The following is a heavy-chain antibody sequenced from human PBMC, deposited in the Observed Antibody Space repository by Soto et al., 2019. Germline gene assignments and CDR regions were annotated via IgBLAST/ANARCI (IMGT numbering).Heavy chain of an antibody. J-gene: IGHJ3*02. CDR2: IKQDGSEA. CDR3: ARVGMIVVVVGAFDI. CDR1: GFTFSSFW. V-gene: IGHV3-7*01. D-gene: IGHD3-22*01. Sequence: GGSLRLSCTASGFTFSSFWMHWVRQAPGKGLEWVANIKQDGSEANYVDSVRGRFTISRDNGKNSLYLQMNNLRAEDTAVYYCARVGMIVVVVGAFDIWGQGTMVTVSS.